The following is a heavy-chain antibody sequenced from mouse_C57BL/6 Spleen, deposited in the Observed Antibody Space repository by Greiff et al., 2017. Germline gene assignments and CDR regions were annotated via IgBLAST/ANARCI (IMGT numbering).Heavy chain of an antibody. D-gene: IGHD1-1*01. CDR1: GYSFTGYY. V-gene: IGHV1-42*01. CDR2: IIPSTGDT. CDR3: AREGNYGFAY. J-gene: IGHJ3*01. Sequence: LVESGASVKIPCKASGYSFTGYYMNWVKQSPEKSLEWIGEIIPSTGDTTYNQKFKAKATLTVDKSDSMSYMQLKSLTSEDSAVYYCAREGNYGFAYWGQGTLVTVSA.